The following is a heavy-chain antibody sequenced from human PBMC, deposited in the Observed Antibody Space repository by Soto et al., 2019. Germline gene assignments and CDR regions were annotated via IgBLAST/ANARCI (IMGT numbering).Heavy chain of an antibody. Sequence: PGESLKISCXGSGYSFTNYWISWVRQMPGKGLEWMGRIDPSDSYTNYSPSFQGHVTFSADKSITTAYLQWSSLKASDTAMYYCARRSESSTSSLYYYGLDVWGQGTTVTVSS. CDR1: GYSFTNYW. CDR2: IDPSDSYT. CDR3: ARRSESSTSSLYYYGLDV. D-gene: IGHD6-6*01. V-gene: IGHV5-10-1*01. J-gene: IGHJ6*02.